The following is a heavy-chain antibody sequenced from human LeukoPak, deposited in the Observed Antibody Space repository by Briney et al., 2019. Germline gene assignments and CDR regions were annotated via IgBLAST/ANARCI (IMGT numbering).Heavy chain of an antibody. CDR2: INHSGST. Sequence: SETLSLTCAVYGGSFSGYYWSWIRQPPGKGLEWIGEINHSGSTNYNPSLKSRVTISVDTSKNQFSLTLSPVTAADTAVYYCARGEFTYYYDSSGPAGYWGQGTLVTVSS. CDR3: ARGEFTYYYDSSGPAGY. V-gene: IGHV4-34*01. J-gene: IGHJ4*02. D-gene: IGHD3-22*01. CDR1: GGSFSGYY.